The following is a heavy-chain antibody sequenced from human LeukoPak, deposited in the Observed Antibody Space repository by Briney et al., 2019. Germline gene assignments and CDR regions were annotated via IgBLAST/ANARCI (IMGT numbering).Heavy chain of an antibody. CDR2: ISGSGGST. Sequence: GGSLRLSCAASGFTFSSYAMSWVRQAPGKGLEWVSAISGSGGSTYYADSVKGRFTISRENSKNTLYLQMNSLRAEDTAVYYCAKVHYDFWSGYYPDYYFDYWGQGTLVTVSS. J-gene: IGHJ4*02. CDR3: AKVHYDFWSGYYPDYYFDY. V-gene: IGHV3-23*01. D-gene: IGHD3-3*01. CDR1: GFTFSSYA.